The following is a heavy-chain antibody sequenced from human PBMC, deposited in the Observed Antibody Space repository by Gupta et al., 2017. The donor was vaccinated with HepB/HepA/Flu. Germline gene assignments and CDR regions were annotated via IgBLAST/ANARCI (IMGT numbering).Heavy chain of an antibody. Sequence: QITLKESGPTLVKPTQTLTLTCTFSGFSLSTSGVGVGWIRQPPGKALEWLALIYWDDDKRYSPSLKSRLTITKDTSKNQVVLTMTNMDPVDTATYYCAHNRWGHSSSWVSGANWFDPWGQGTLVTVSS. D-gene: IGHD6-6*01. CDR1: GFSLSTSGVG. CDR2: IYWDDDK. V-gene: IGHV2-5*02. CDR3: AHNRWGHSSSWVSGANWFDP. J-gene: IGHJ5*02.